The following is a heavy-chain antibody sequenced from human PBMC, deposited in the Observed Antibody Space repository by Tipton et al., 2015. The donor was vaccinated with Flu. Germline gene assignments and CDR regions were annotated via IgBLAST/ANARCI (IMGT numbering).Heavy chain of an antibody. Sequence: TLSLTCAVYGGSFSGYYWSWIRQPPGKGLEWIGEINHSGSTNYNPSLKSRITISVDTSKNQFSQKLSSVTAADTAVYYCARRSTVITLFDYWGLGTLVTVSS. CDR1: GGSFSGYY. CDR2: INHSGST. CDR3: ARRSTVITLFDY. V-gene: IGHV4-34*01. D-gene: IGHD4-23*01. J-gene: IGHJ4*02.